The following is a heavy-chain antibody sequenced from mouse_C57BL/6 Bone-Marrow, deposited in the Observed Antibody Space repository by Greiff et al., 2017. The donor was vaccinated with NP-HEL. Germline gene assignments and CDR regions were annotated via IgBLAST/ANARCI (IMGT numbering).Heavy chain of an antibody. CDR2: IDPANGNT. J-gene: IGHJ4*01. Sequence: EVQLQESVAELVRPGASVKLSCTASGFNIKNTYMHWVKQRPEQGLEWIGRIDPANGNTKYAPKFQGKATITADTSSNTAYLQLSSLTSEDTAIYYWARITTVVAKDYYAMDYWGQGTSVTVSS. CDR1: GFNIKNTY. D-gene: IGHD1-1*01. V-gene: IGHV14-3*01. CDR3: ARITTVVAKDYYAMDY.